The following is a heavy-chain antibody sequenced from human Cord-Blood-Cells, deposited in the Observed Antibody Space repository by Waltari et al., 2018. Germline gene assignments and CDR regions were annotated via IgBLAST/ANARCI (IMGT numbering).Heavy chain of an antibody. CDR1: GYTFPSYD. J-gene: IGHJ3*02. Sequence: QVQLVQSGAEVKKPGASVKVSCKASGYTFPSYDINWVRQATGQGLEWMGWMNPNSGNTGYAQKFQGRVTITRNTSISTAYMELSSLRSEDTAVYYCAREGGSIAARRAAFDIWGQGTMVTVSS. CDR3: AREGGSIAARRAAFDI. V-gene: IGHV1-8*03. D-gene: IGHD6-6*01. CDR2: MNPNSGNT.